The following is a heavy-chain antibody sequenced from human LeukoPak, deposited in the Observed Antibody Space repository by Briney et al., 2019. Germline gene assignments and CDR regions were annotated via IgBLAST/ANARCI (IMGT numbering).Heavy chain of an antibody. CDR2: ISSSSSYI. V-gene: IGHV3-21*01. CDR3: ARDHATIAFDY. D-gene: IGHD2-15*01. J-gene: IGHJ4*02. CDR1: GFTFSSYS. Sequence: GGSLRLSCAASGFTFSSYSMNWVRQASGKGLEWVSSISSSSSYIYYADSVKGRFTISRDNAKNSLYLQMNSLRAEDTAVYYCARDHATIAFDYWGQGTLVTVSS.